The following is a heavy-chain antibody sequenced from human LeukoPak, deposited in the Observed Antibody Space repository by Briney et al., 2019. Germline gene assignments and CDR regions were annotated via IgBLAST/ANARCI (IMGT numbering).Heavy chain of an antibody. CDR1: VTLVNYA. CDR2: ISDSGGST. D-gene: IGHD3-3*01. V-gene: IGHV3-23*01. Sequence: GGSLRLSCAAPVTLVNYAMSWVRQAPGKGLEWVSFISDSGGSTHYADSVKGRFTISRDNSKNTLYLQINSLRAEDTATYYCAKGAKYDFWSGYTLEYFDVWGKGTLVTVSS. J-gene: IGHJ4*02. CDR3: AKGAKYDFWSGYTLEYFDV.